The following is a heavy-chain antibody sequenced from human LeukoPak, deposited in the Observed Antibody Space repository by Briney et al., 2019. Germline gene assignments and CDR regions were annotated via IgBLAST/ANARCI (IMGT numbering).Heavy chain of an antibody. J-gene: IGHJ5*01. V-gene: IGHV3-9*01. CDR1: GFIFDDFG. CDR3: ARDINGYASAWYEF. D-gene: IGHD2-8*01. CDR2: ISWNSGSI. Sequence: PGRSLRLSCAASGFIFDDFGMHWVRQAPGRGLEWVSGISWNSGSIVYADSVKGRFTISRDNAKNSLYLQMNSVRPEDTALYYCARDINGYASAWYEFWGQGTLVAVSS.